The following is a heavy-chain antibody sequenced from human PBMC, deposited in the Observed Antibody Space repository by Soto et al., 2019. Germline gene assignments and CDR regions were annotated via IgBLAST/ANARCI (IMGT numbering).Heavy chain of an antibody. CDR3: ARDVVVITTLYYYYYGMDV. V-gene: IGHV4-34*01. CDR2: INHSGST. J-gene: IGHJ6*02. CDR1: GGSFSGYY. Sequence: PSETLSLTCAVYGGSFSGYYWSWIRQPPGKGLEWIGEINHSGSTNYNPSLKSRVTISVDTSKNQFSLKLSSVTAADTAVYYCARDVVVITTLYYYYYGMDVWGQGTTVTVS. D-gene: IGHD3-22*01.